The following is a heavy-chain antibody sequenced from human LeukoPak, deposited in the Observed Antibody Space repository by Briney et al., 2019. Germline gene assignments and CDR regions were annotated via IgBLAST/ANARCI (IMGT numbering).Heavy chain of an antibody. V-gene: IGHV1-2*02. D-gene: IGHD5-18*01. Sequence: ASVKVPCKASGYTFTGYYIHWVRQAPGQGLEWMGWINPNSADTNYAQKFQGRVTMTRDTSISTAYMELSSLRSDDTAVYYCARDPPPRGYSSWYYYGMDVWGQGTTVTVSS. CDR3: ARDPPPRGYSSWYYYGMDV. CDR2: INPNSADT. CDR1: GYTFTGYY. J-gene: IGHJ6*02.